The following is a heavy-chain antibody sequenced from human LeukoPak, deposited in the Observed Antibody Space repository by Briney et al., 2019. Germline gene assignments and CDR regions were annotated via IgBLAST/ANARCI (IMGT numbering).Heavy chain of an antibody. V-gene: IGHV4-34*01. D-gene: IGHD3/OR15-3a*01. CDR2: INHSGST. J-gene: IGHJ4*02. Sequence: PSETLSLTCTVSGGSISSYYWSWIRQPPGKGLEWIGEINHSGSTNYNPSLKSRVTISVDTSKNQFSLKLSSVTAADTAVYYCARASDLHYFDYWGQGTLVTVSS. CDR1: GGSISSYY. CDR3: ARASDLHYFDY.